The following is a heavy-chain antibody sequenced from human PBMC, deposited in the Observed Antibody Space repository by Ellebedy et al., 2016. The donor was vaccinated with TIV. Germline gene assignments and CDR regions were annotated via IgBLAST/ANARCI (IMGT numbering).Heavy chain of an antibody. J-gene: IGHJ4*02. V-gene: IGHV4-39*07. D-gene: IGHD2-15*01. CDR1: GGSISSSSYY. Sequence: SETLSLXXTVSGGSISSSSYYWGWIRQPPGKGLEWIGSIYYSGSTYYNPSLKSRVTISVDKSKNQFSLKLSSVTAADTAVYYCARDQVAGGGSGPLFDYWGQGTLVTVSS. CDR3: ARDQVAGGGSGPLFDY. CDR2: IYYSGST.